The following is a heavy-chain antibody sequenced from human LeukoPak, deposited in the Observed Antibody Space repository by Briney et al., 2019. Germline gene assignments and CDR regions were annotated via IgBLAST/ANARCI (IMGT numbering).Heavy chain of an antibody. CDR2: IYSGGST. D-gene: IGHD5-18*01. V-gene: IGHV3-53*01. Sequence: GGSLRLSCAASGFTVSSNYMSWVRQAPGKGLEWVSVIYSGGSTYYADSVKGRFTISRDNSKNTLYLQMNSLRAEDTAVYYCARVIVDTGYDAFDIWGQGTMVTVSS. J-gene: IGHJ3*02. CDR1: GFTVSSNY. CDR3: ARVIVDTGYDAFDI.